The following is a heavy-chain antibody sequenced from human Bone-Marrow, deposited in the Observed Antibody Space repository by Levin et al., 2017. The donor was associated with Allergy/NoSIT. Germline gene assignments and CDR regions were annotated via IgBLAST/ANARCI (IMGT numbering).Heavy chain of an antibody. CDR1: GFIFADYT. CDR3: VKDLYCISSGCHSYYYDFGMDV. J-gene: IGHJ6*02. V-gene: IGHV3-43*01. D-gene: IGHD2-2*01. Sequence: GGSLRLSCAASGFIFADYTMHWVRHSPGKGLEWVSLIGRDGYSTHYADSVKGRFTISRDNSKNSLYLQMNGLRTEDTALYYCVKDLYCISSGCHSYYYDFGMDVWGQGTTVTVS. CDR2: IGRDGYST.